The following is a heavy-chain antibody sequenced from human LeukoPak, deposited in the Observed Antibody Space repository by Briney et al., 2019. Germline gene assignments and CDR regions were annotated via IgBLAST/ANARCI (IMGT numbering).Heavy chain of an antibody. CDR3: ATLSISVNWFDP. CDR1: GYTLTELS. CDR2: FDPEDGET. V-gene: IGHV1-24*01. D-gene: IGHD6-13*01. J-gene: IGHJ5*02. Sequence: ASVKVSCKVSGYTLTELSMHWVRQAPGKGLECMGGFDPEDGETIYAQKFQGRVTMTGDTSTDTAYMELSSLRSEDTAVYYCATLSISVNWFDPWGQGTLVTVSS.